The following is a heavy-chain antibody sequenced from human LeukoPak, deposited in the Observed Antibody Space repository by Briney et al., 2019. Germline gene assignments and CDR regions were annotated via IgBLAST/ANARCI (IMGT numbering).Heavy chain of an antibody. CDR2: IYYSGST. Sequence: ASETLSLTCTVSGVSISSSSYYWGWIRQPPVKGREWIGSIYYSGSTYYNPSLKSRVTISVDTSKNQFSLKLSSVTAADTAVYYCVRHPLLDDYYYYYGMDVWGQGTTVTVSS. CDR1: GVSISSSSYY. D-gene: IGHD5-24*01. V-gene: IGHV4-39*01. CDR3: VRHPLLDDYYYYYGMDV. J-gene: IGHJ6*02.